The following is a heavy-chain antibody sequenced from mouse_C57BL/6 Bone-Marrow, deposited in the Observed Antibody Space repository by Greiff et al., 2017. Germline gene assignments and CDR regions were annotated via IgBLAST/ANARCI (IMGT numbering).Heavy chain of an antibody. V-gene: IGHV1-7*01. CDR1: GYTFTSYW. D-gene: IGHD2-2*01. CDR3: VYYGYDGYYYAMDY. Sequence: VQLQESGAELAKPGASVKLSCKASGYTFTSYWMHWVKQRPGQGLEWIGYINPSSGYTKYNQKFKYKATLTADKSSSTAYMQLSSLTYEDSAVYYCVYYGYDGYYYAMDYWGQGTSVTVSS. CDR2: INPSSGYT. J-gene: IGHJ4*01.